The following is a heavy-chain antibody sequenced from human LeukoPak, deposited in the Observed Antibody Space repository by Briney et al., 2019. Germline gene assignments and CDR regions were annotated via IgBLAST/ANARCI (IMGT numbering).Heavy chain of an antibody. CDR3: ATRSGSYDYDAFDI. D-gene: IGHD3-10*01. Sequence: GGSLRLSCAASGFTFDDYGMSWVRHAPGKGLEWVFGINWNGGSTVYADSVKGRFTISRDNAKNSLYLQMNSLRAEDTALYYCATRSGSYDYDAFDIWGQGTMVTVSS. V-gene: IGHV3-20*04. CDR2: INWNGGST. J-gene: IGHJ3*02. CDR1: GFTFDDYG.